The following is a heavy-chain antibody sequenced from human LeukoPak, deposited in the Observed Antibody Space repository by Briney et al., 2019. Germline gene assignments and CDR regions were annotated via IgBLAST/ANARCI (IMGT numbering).Heavy chain of an antibody. V-gene: IGHV3-21*01. CDR3: ARDGYYDSSGYYSKGFYFDY. Sequence: GGSLRLSCAASGFTFSSYSMNWVRQAPGKGLEWVSSFSSSSSYIYYADSVKGRFTISRDNAKNSLYLQMNSLRAEDTAVYYCARDGYYDSSGYYSKGFYFDYWGQGTLVTVSS. J-gene: IGHJ4*02. D-gene: IGHD3-22*01. CDR1: GFTFSSYS. CDR2: FSSSSSYI.